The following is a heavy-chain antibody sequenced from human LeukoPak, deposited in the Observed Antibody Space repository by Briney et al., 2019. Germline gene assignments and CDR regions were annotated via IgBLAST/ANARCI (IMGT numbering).Heavy chain of an antibody. CDR1: GFTSSTYT. D-gene: IGHD3-3*01. V-gene: IGHV3-30*09. J-gene: IGHJ4*02. CDR2: ISYDGSNK. Sequence: PGGSLKLSCAASGFTSSTYTMHWLRQAPGRGLEWVAVISYDGSNKFYADSVKGRFAISRDNSKNTLYLQMDSLRPEDTAMYYCARVRGDYDFWSDYYRSLSGYDEVYWGQGTLVSVSS. CDR3: ARVRGDYDFWSDYYRSLSGYDEVY.